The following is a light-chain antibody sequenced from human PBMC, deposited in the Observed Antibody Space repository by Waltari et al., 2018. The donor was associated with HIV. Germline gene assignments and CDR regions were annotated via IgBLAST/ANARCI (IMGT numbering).Light chain of an antibody. CDR1: QSLLHSNGYNY. Sequence: EIVMTQSPLSLPVTPGEPASISCRSSQSLLHSNGYNYLDWYVQKPGQSPQLLIYVASNRASGVPDRFSGSGSGTDFTLKISRVEADDVGVYYCMQARETPQTFGPGTRVEIK. J-gene: IGKJ3*01. CDR2: VAS. V-gene: IGKV2-28*01. CDR3: MQARETPQT.